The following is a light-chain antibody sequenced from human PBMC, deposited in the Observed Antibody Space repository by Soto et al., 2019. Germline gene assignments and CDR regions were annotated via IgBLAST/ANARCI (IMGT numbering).Light chain of an antibody. CDR2: RNY. J-gene: IGLJ3*02. Sequence: QSVLSQSPSASGTPGQRVTISCSGSSSNIGSNYVFWYQQLPGTAPKVLIYRNYQRPSGVPDRFSGSKSGSSASLAISGLRAEDEADYYCAAGDDSLRGWVFFGGTKLTVL. CDR3: AAGDDSLRGWV. CDR1: SSNIGSNY. V-gene: IGLV1-47*01.